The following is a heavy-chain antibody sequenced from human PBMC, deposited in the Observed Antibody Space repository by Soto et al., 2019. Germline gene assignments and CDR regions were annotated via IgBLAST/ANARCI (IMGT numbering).Heavy chain of an antibody. D-gene: IGHD6-13*01. V-gene: IGHV3-23*01. CDR3: AKGGVGSSWTKYYFDY. CDR2: ISRNGDNT. Sequence: EVQLLESGGGLVQPGGSLRLSCTASGFIFSSYAMTWVRQAPGKGLEWVSGISRNGDNTYYADSVKGRFTISRDNSKNTLYLQMDSLRPEDTAAYYCAKGGVGSSWTKYYFDYWGQGTLVTVSS. CDR1: GFIFSSYA. J-gene: IGHJ4*02.